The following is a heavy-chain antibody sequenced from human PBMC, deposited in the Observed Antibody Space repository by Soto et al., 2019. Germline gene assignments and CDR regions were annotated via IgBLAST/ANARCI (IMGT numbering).Heavy chain of an antibody. CDR2: IYDGGSM. D-gene: IGHD1-26*01. J-gene: IGHJ4*02. CDR3: ARKWELDF. CDR1: VFNGNSNY. V-gene: IGHV3-53*01. Sequence: GSLRLSCAASVFNGNSNYINWVRQAPGKGLEWVSVIYDGGSMYYADSVKGRFTISRDNSKNTVYLQMNSLRAEDTAMYYCARKWELDFWGQGTPVTVSS.